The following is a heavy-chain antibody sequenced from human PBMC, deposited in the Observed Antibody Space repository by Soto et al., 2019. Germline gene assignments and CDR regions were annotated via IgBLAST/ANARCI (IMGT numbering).Heavy chain of an antibody. D-gene: IGHD2-8*01. CDR3: ATGPQYCTNGVCYPLRGGYFDY. CDR2: FDPEDGET. Sequence: GASVKVSCKVSGYTLTELSMHWVRQAPGKGLEWMGGFDPEDGETIYAQKFQGRVTMTEDTSTDTAYMELSSLRSEDTAVYYCATGPQYCTNGVCYPLRGGYFDYWGQGTLVTVS. J-gene: IGHJ4*02. V-gene: IGHV1-24*01. CDR1: GYTLTELS.